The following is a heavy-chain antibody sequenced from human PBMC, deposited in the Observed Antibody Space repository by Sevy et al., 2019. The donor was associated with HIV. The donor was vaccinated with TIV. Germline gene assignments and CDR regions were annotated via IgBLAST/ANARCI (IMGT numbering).Heavy chain of an antibody. V-gene: IGHV3-23*01. J-gene: IGHJ5*02. CDR2: ISGSGGST. D-gene: IGHD6-13*01. CDR3: AKDGYSSSWYQPGFDP. CDR1: GFTFSSYA. Sequence: GGSLRLSCAASGFTFSSYAMSWVRQAPGKGLEWVSAISGSGGSTYYADSVKGRFTISRDNSKNTLYLQMNSLRAEDTAVYYGAKDGYSSSWYQPGFDPWGQGTLVTVSS.